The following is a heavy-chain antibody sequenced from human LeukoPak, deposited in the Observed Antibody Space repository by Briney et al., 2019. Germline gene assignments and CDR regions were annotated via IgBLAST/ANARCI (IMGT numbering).Heavy chain of an antibody. CDR1: GGSISSYY. V-gene: IGHV4-59*01. Sequence: SETLSLTCTVSGGSISSYYWSWIRQPPGKGLEWIGYIYYSGSTNYNPSLKSRVTISVDTSKNQFSLKLSSVTAADTAVYYCARPMGSRDALDIWGQGTMVTVSS. CDR3: ARPMGSRDALDI. J-gene: IGHJ3*02. D-gene: IGHD1-26*01. CDR2: IYYSGST.